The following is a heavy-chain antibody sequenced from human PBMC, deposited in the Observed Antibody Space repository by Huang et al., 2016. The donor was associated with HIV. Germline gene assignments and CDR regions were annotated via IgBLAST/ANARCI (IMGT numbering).Heavy chain of an antibody. CDR3: AREMMVRGVSVPITDGYFYYGMDV. J-gene: IGHJ6*02. D-gene: IGHD3-10*01. Sequence: VQLVESGGALVQPGGSLSISCAASGFPVTTNYMNWVRQASGKGLGWVSTIDSVDKTSQADSVRGRFTVSRDNSKNTMYLQMNSLRVEDTATYYCAREMMVRGVSVPITDGYFYYGMDVWGHGTTVSVSS. CDR2: IDSVDKT. CDR1: GFPVTTNY. V-gene: IGHV3-53*01.